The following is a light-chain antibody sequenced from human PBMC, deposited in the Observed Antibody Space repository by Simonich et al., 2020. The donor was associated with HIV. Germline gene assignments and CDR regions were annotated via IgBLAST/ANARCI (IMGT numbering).Light chain of an antibody. CDR2: GAS. J-gene: IGKJ1*01. CDR3: QQYYSTPPT. Sequence: EIVFTQSPGTLSLSPGERATLSCRASQSVSSSYLAWYQQKPGQAPRLLIYGASSRAAGIPDRCSGSGAGTDFTLTISRLEPEDVAVYYCQQYYSTPPTFGQGTKVEIK. V-gene: IGKV3-20*01. CDR1: QSVSSSY.